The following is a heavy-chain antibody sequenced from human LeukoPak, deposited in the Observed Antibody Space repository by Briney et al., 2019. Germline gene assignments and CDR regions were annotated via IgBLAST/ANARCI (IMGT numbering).Heavy chain of an antibody. CDR3: AADGAYYFESSGDSQAEGYYHGMDV. CDR1: GFTFTGSA. CDR2: IVVGSGKT. V-gene: IGHV1-58*02. D-gene: IGHD3-22*01. Sequence: GASVKVSCKASGFTFTGSAMQWLRQARGQRLEWIGWIVVGSGKTNFAQKFQQRVTITRDMSTSTAYMELSSLRSEDTAVYYCAADGAYYFESSGDSQAEGYYHGMDVWGQGTTVTVSS. J-gene: IGHJ6*02.